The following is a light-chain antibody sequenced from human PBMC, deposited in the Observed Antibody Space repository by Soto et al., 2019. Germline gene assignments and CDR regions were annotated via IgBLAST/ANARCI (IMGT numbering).Light chain of an antibody. V-gene: IGKV3-11*01. J-gene: IGKJ1*01. CDR3: QQRANCPPTWT. CDR1: QSVRSS. CDR2: DAS. Sequence: EIVLTQSPAPLSLSPGERATLSCRASQSVRSSLAWYQQKPGQAPRLVIFDASNRATGIPARFSGSGSGTDFTLIISSLEPEDFGGYYSQQRANCPPTWTFGKGTKVEIK.